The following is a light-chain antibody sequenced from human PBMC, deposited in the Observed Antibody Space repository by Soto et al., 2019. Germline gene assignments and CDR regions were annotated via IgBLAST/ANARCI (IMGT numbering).Light chain of an antibody. V-gene: IGLV2-11*01. CDR1: SSDVGAYNC. J-gene: IGLJ2*01. CDR3: CSYAGSFTHVV. CDR2: DVT. Sequence: QSVLTQPRSVSGSPGQSVTISCTGTSSDVGAYNCVSWYQQHPGKAPKLMIYDVTKRPSGVPDRFSASKSGNTASLTISGLQAEDEADYYCCSYAGSFTHVVFGGGTKLTVL.